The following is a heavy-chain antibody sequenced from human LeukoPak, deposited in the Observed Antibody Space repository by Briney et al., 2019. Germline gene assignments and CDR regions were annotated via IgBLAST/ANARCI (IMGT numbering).Heavy chain of an antibody. D-gene: IGHD2-2*01. J-gene: IGHJ4*02. V-gene: IGHV4-38-2*01. CDR3: ARHIYCSSTSCYFEYYFDY. CDR2: IYHSGST. CDR1: GYSISSGYY. Sequence: SETLSLTCAVSGYSISSGYYWGWIRQPPGKGLEWIGRIYHSGSTYYNPSLKSRVTISVDTFKNQFSLKLSSVTTADTAVYYCARHIYCSSTSCYFEYYFDYWGQGTLVTVSS.